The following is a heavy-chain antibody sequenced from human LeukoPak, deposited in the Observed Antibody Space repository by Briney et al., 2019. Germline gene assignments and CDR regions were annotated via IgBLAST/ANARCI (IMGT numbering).Heavy chain of an antibody. CDR2: INTDGRDS. CDR1: GFTFSSYW. V-gene: IGHV3-74*01. D-gene: IGHD2-2*01. Sequence: PAGSLCLSCSASGFTFSSYWMVWVPQAPGKGREWFSRINTDGRDSSYVDFVTVRFTISRDNAKNTLYLQMHGLRAEDTAVYYCARASHCSRTSCYAPDYWGQGTLVTV. J-gene: IGHJ4*02. CDR3: ARASHCSRTSCYAPDY.